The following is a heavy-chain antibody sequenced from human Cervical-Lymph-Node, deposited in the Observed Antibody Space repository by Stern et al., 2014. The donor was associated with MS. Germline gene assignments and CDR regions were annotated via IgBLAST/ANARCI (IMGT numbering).Heavy chain of an antibody. D-gene: IGHD4-17*01. Sequence: ELQLAESGAEVKKPGESLKISCKGSGYSFTANWIAWVRQMPGQGLEWMGIIYPGDSYTRYSPSFQGQVTISADKSISTAYLQWSSLKASDTAMYYCARDYGDYAFDYWGQGTLVTVSS. CDR1: GYSFTANW. V-gene: IGHV5-51*01. J-gene: IGHJ4*02. CDR3: ARDYGDYAFDY. CDR2: IYPGDSYT.